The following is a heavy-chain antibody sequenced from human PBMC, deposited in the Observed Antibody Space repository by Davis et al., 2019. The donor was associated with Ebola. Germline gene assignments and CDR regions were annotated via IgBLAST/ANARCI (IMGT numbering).Heavy chain of an antibody. CDR1: GYTFSDYY. J-gene: IGHJ4*02. CDR3: ASRAGHTYGFR. V-gene: IGHV1-2*06. Sequence: AASVKVSCKTSGYTFSDYYMHWVRQAPGQGLGWMGRINPGTGDTNYAQKFQGRVTLTRDTSVSTAYMELSSLRSDDTAVYFCASRAGHTYGFRWGQGALVSVSS. D-gene: IGHD5-18*01. CDR2: INPGTGDT.